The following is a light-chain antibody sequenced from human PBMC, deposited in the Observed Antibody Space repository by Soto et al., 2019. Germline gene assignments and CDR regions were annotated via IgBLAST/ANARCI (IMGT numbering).Light chain of an antibody. V-gene: IGLV2-14*01. CDR2: EVS. J-gene: IGLJ1*01. CDR3: SSYTSSSIDYV. CDR1: SSDVGGYNY. Sequence: QSVLTQPASVSGSPGQSITISFTGTSSDVGGYNYVSWYQQHPGKAPKLMMYEVSNRTSGVSNRFSGSKSGNTASLTISGLQDEAEADYYCSSYTSSSIDYVFGTGTKLTVL.